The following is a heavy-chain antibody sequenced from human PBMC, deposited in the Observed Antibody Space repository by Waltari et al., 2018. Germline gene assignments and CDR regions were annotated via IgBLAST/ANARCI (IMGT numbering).Heavy chain of an antibody. V-gene: IGHV4-34*01. CDR2: INHRGST. CDR1: GGSFSGYY. Sequence: QVQLQQWGAGLLKPSETLSLTCAVYGGSFSGYYWSWIRQPPGKGLEWIGEINHRGSTNYNPSLKSRVTISVDTSKNQFSLKLSSVTAADTAVYYCARIGYCSGGSCYSVWYYYYMDVWGKGTTVTVSS. CDR3: ARIGYCSGGSCYSVWYYYYMDV. J-gene: IGHJ6*03. D-gene: IGHD2-15*01.